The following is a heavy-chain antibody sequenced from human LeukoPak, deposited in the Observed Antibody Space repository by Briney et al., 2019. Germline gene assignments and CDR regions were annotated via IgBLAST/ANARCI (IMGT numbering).Heavy chain of an antibody. CDR1: GGSFSGYY. J-gene: IGHJ4*02. D-gene: IGHD5-18*01. CDR2: INHSGST. CDR3: ARLSRRCGYSYGCFDY. Sequence: SETLSLTCAVYGGSFSGYYWSWIRQPPGKGLEWIGEINHSGSTNYNPSLKSRVTISVDTSKNQFSLKLSSVTAADTAVYYCARLSRRCGYSYGCFDYWGQGTLVTVSS. V-gene: IGHV4-34*01.